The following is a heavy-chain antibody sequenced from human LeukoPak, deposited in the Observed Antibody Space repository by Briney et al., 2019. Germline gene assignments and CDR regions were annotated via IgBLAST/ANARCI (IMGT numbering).Heavy chain of an antibody. CDR3: ARDKVLSGRRTPDAFDI. CDR2: INPNSGGT. CDR1: GYIFSGYY. V-gene: IGHV1-2*02. D-gene: IGHD5-12*01. Sequence: ASVKVSCKASGYIFSGYYMHWGRQAPGQGLEWMGWINPNSGGTNYAQKFQGRVTMTRDTSISTAYMELSRLRSDDTAVYYCARDKVLSGRRTPDAFDIWGQGTMVTVSS. J-gene: IGHJ3*02.